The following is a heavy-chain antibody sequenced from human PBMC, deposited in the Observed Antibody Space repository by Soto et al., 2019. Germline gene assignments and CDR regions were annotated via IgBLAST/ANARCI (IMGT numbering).Heavy chain of an antibody. CDR1: GGTFSSYA. CDR3: ARTATWPEGFFFDY. Sequence: VASVKVSCKASGGTFSSYAISWVRQAPGQGLEWMGGIIPIFGTANYAQKFQGRVTITADESTSTAYMELSSLRSEDTAVYYCARTATWPEGFFFDYWGQGTLVTVSS. CDR2: IIPIFGTA. D-gene: IGHD3-3*01. V-gene: IGHV1-69*13. J-gene: IGHJ4*02.